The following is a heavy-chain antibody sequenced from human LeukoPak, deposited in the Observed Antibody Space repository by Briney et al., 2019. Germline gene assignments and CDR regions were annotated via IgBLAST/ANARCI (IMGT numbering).Heavy chain of an antibody. CDR1: GFNFDDYA. J-gene: IGHJ5*02. CDR2: ISGDGGST. V-gene: IGHV3-43*02. D-gene: IGHD3-9*01. Sequence: GGSLRLSCAASGFNFDDYAMHWVRQAPGEGLEWVSLISGDGGSTYYADSVKGRFTISRDNSKNSLYLQMNSLRTEDTDLYYCAKDILSLTDLRFDPWGQGTLVTVSS. CDR3: AKDILSLTDLRFDP.